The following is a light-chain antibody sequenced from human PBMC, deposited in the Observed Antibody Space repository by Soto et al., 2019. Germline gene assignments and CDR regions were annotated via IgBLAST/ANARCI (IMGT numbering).Light chain of an antibody. V-gene: IGLV1-40*01. Sequence: QSVLTQPPSVSGAPGQRVTISCTGSSSNIGAGYDVHWYQQLPGTAPKLLIYDSNNRPSGVPDRFSGSKSGTSASLAITGLQGDDEADYYCQSYDSSPSAYVFGTGTKVTVL. J-gene: IGLJ1*01. CDR3: QSYDSSPSAYV. CDR2: DSN. CDR1: SSNIGAGYD.